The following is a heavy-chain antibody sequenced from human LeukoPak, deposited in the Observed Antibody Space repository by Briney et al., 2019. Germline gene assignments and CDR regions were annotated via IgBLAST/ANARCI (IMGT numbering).Heavy chain of an antibody. V-gene: IGHV1-69*13. CDR2: IIPIFGTA. Sequence: SVKVSCKASGYTFTSYYMHWVRQAPGQGLEWMGGIIPIFGTANYAQKFQGRVTITADESTSTAYMELSSLRSEDTAVYYCARGGRSSWSDWGQGTLVTVSS. CDR3: ARGGRSSWSD. CDR1: GYTFTSYY. J-gene: IGHJ4*02. D-gene: IGHD6-13*01.